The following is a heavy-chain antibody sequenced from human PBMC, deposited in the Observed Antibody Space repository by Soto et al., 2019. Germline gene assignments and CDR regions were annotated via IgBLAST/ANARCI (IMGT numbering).Heavy chain of an antibody. Sequence: SETLSLTCSVSGDYIHVGGYYWTWIRQRPGKGLEWMEYIYYTGKTYYNPSLESRLTMSVDRSKNQFSLRLTSVTAADTAVYFCGRDLTSNANCIDPWGQGTLVTVSS. J-gene: IGHJ5*02. CDR2: IYYTGKT. D-gene: IGHD2-2*01. CDR3: GRDLTSNANCIDP. V-gene: IGHV4-30-4*01. CDR1: GDYIHVGGYY.